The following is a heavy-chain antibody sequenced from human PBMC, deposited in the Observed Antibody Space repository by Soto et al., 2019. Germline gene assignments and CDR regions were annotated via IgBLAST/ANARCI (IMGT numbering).Heavy chain of an antibody. D-gene: IGHD3-10*01. CDR3: ARGPKITMVRGALDY. J-gene: IGHJ4*02. V-gene: IGHV3-33*01. CDR1: GFTFSIYG. CDR2: IWYDGSNK. Sequence: GGSLRRSCAASGFTFSIYGMHWVRQAPGKGLEWVAVIWYDGSNKYYADSVKGRFTISRDNSKNTLYLQMNSLRAEDTAVYYCARGPKITMVRGALDYWGQVTRVTVGS.